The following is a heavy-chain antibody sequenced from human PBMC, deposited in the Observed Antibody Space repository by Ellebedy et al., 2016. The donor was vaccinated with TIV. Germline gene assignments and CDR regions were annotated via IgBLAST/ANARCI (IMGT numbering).Heavy chain of an antibody. CDR3: ARDLDKSSGWYGGAAY. J-gene: IGHJ4*02. D-gene: IGHD6-19*01. CDR1: GFTFRSYA. Sequence: GESLKISCEASGFTFRSYAMHWVRQAPGKGLEWVAVISYDGSSKYYADSVKGRFTISRDNSMTTLYLEMNSLRAEDTAVYYCARDLDKSSGWYGGAAYWGQGTLVTVSS. V-gene: IGHV3-30-3*01. CDR2: ISYDGSSK.